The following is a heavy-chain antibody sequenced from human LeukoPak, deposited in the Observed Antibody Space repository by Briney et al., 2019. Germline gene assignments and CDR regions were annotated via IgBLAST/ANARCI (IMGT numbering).Heavy chain of an antibody. J-gene: IGHJ4*02. D-gene: IGHD5-18*01. V-gene: IGHV7-4-1*02. CDR3: ARDGGQRGYSYGYVDY. Sequence: ASVKVSCKASGYTFTTYPMNWVRQAPGQGLEWMGWINTNTGNPTYAQGFTERFVFSLDTSVSTAYLQISSLKAEDTAVYYCARDGGQRGYSYGYVDYWGQGTLVTVSS. CDR1: GYTFTTYP. CDR2: INTNTGNP.